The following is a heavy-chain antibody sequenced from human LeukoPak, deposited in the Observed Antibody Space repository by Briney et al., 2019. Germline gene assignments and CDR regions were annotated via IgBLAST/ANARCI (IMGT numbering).Heavy chain of an antibody. CDR1: GGSISSYY. J-gene: IGHJ4*02. Sequence: PSETLSLTCTVSGGSISSYYWSWIRQPPGKGLEWIGYIYYSGSTNYNPSLKSRVTISVDTSKNQFSLKLSSVTAADTAVYYCASTITMVRGVPFDYWGQGILVTVSS. V-gene: IGHV4-59*08. CDR2: IYYSGST. D-gene: IGHD3-10*01. CDR3: ASTITMVRGVPFDY.